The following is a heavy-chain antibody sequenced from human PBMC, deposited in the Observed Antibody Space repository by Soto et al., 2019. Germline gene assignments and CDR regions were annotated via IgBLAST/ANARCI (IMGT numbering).Heavy chain of an antibody. CDR2: VYFSGST. D-gene: IGHD1-1*01. J-gene: IGHJ6*02. V-gene: IGHV4-59*01. CDR1: GGSISSYY. CDR3: TRDLDIGHRGDGQSHV. Sequence: PSETLSLTCTISGGSISSYYWSWIRQTPGKGLGWIGYVYFSGSTNYNPSLKSRVLISIDTSRNQFSLKLNTVTAADTAVYYCTRDLDIGHRGDGQSHVWGQGKTVTVAS.